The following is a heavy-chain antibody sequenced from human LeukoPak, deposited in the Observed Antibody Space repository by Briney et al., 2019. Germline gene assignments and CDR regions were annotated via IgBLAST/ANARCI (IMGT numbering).Heavy chain of an antibody. CDR1: GGSFSGYY. D-gene: IGHD3-10*01. CDR3: ARRGYYYYGMDV. V-gene: IGHV4-34*01. CDR2: INHSGST. Sequence: SETLSLTCAVYGGSFSGYYWGWIRQPPGKGLEWIGEINHSGSTNYNPSLKSRVTISVDTSKNQFSLKLSSVTAADTAVYYCARRGYYYYGMDVWGKGTTVTVSS. J-gene: IGHJ6*04.